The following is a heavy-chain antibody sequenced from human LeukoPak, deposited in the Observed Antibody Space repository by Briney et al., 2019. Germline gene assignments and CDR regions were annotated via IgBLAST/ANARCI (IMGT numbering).Heavy chain of an antibody. CDR2: ISGSGGST. CDR1: GFTVSSNY. J-gene: IGHJ4*02. Sequence: PGGSLRLSCAASGFTVSSNYMSWVRQAPGKGLEWVSAISGSGGSTYYADSVKGRFTISRDNSKNTLYLQMNSLRAEDTAVYYCAKARCSGGSCFLFDYWGQGTLVTVSS. D-gene: IGHD2-15*01. V-gene: IGHV3-23*01. CDR3: AKARCSGGSCFLFDY.